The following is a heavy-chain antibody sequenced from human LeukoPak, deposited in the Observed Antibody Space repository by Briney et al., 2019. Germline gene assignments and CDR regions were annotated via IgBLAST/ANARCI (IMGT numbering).Heavy chain of an antibody. CDR2: ISSSGSTI. J-gene: IGHJ4*02. Sequence: GGSLRLSCAASGFAFSDYYMSWIRQAPGKGLEWVSYISSSGSTIYYADSVKGRFTISRDNAKNSLYLQMNSLRAEDTAVYYCASDSNYGFFGYWGQGTLVTVSS. D-gene: IGHD4-11*01. CDR3: ASDSNYGFFGY. CDR1: GFAFSDYY. V-gene: IGHV3-11*01.